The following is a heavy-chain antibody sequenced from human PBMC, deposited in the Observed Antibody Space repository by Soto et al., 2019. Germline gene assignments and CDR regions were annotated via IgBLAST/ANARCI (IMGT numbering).Heavy chain of an antibody. J-gene: IGHJ5*02. V-gene: IGHV4-61*01. Sequence: SETLSLTCTVSGGSVSSGSYYWSWIRQPPGKGLEWIGYIYYSGSTNYNPSLKSRVTISVDTSKNQFSLKLSSVTAADTAVYYCAREGCSSTSCFRAWANWFDPWGQGTLVTVSS. CDR2: IYYSGST. CDR1: GGSVSSGSYY. CDR3: AREGCSSTSCFRAWANWFDP. D-gene: IGHD2-2*01.